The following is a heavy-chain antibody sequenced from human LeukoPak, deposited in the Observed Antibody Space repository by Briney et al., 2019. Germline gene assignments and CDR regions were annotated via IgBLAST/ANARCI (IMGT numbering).Heavy chain of an antibody. CDR2: IWYDGSNK. CDR1: GFTFSSYG. V-gene: IGHV3-33*01. CDR3: ARDPGHSGWYGDY. J-gene: IGHJ4*02. Sequence: GGSLRLSCTASGFTFSSYGMPWVRQAPGKGLEWGSIIWYDGSNKYYADSVKGRFTISKDNSKKTLYLHMNSLRAEDTAVYYCARDPGHSGWYGDYWGQGTLVTVSS. D-gene: IGHD6-19*01.